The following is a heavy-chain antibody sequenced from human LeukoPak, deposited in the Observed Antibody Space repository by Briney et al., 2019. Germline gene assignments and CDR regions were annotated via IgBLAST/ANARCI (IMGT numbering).Heavy chain of an antibody. CDR1: GGSISSYY. Sequence: SETLSLTCTVSGGSISSYYWSWIRQPAGKGLEWIGRVYSSGSTNYNPSLKSRVTMSLDTSKNQFSLKVNSVTVADTAVYYCALFSSSGSYLPPFDYWGQGTLVTVSS. D-gene: IGHD3-22*01. CDR2: VYSSGST. CDR3: ALFSSSGSYLPPFDY. V-gene: IGHV4-4*07. J-gene: IGHJ4*02.